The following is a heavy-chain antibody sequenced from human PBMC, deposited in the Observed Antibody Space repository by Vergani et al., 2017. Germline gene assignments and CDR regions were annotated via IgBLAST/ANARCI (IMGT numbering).Heavy chain of an antibody. CDR1: GYTFTSYY. Sequence: QVQLVQSGAEVKKPGASVKVSCKASGYTFTSYYMHWVRQAPGQGLEWMGIINPSGGSTSYAQKFQGRVTMTRDTSTSTVYMELSSPRSEDTAVYYCATPIKEEQPRTGDAFDIWGQGTMVTVSS. J-gene: IGHJ3*02. V-gene: IGHV1-46*01. CDR2: INPSGGST. D-gene: IGHD6-13*01. CDR3: ATPIKEEQPRTGDAFDI.